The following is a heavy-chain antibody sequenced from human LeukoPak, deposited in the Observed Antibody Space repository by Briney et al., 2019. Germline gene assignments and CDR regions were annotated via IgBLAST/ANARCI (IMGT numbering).Heavy chain of an antibody. V-gene: IGHV3-48*02. Sequence: LSGGSLRLSCAASGFTFSSYSMNWVRQAPGKGLEWVSYISSSSSTIYYADSVKGRFTISRNNAKNSLYLQMNSLRDEDTAVYYCARFSGGSYSREGAFDIWGQGTMVTVSS. CDR3: ARFSGGSYSREGAFDI. D-gene: IGHD1-26*01. J-gene: IGHJ3*02. CDR1: GFTFSSYS. CDR2: ISSSSSTI.